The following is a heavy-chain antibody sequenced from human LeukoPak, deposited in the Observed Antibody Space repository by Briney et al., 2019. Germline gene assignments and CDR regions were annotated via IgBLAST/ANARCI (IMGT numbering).Heavy chain of an antibody. CDR2: IGPTGTDR. V-gene: IGHV3-21*01. D-gene: IGHD1-14*01. J-gene: IGHJ4*02. CDR1: GFTFSSCG. CDR3: ATETIGRHYDY. Sequence: GGSLRLSCAASGFTFSSCGFNWVRQAPGEGLEWVSSIGPTGTDRYYADSVRGRFTISRDNAKNSMYLQMDSLRDEDTAVYYCATETIGRHYDYWGQGTLLTVSS.